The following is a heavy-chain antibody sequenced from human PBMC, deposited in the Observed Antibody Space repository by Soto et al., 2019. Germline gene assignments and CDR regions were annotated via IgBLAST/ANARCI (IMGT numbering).Heavy chain of an antibody. D-gene: IGHD1-7*01. CDR1: GFTFSSYG. CDR3: AKADRITGTTRYYYYYMDV. J-gene: IGHJ6*03. V-gene: IGHV3-30*18. CDR2: ISYDGSNK. Sequence: GGSLRLSCAASGFTFSSYGMHWVRQAPGKGLEWVAVISYDGSNKYYADSVKGRFTISRDNSKNTLYLQMNSLRTEDTAVYYCAKADRITGTTRYYYYYMDVWGKGTTVTVSS.